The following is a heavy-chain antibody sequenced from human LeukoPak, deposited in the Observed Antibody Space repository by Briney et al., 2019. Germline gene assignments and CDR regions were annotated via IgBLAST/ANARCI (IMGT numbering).Heavy chain of an antibody. V-gene: IGHV4-59*01. CDR2: IYYSGST. Sequence: SETLSLTCTVSGGSISSYYWSWIRQPPGKGLEWIGYIYYSGSTNYNPSLKSRVTISVDTSKNQFSLKLSSVTAADTAVYYCARDSGGSCYPRPPFDYWGQGTLVTVSS. D-gene: IGHD2-15*01. CDR3: ARDSGGSCYPRPPFDY. J-gene: IGHJ4*02. CDR1: GGSISSYY.